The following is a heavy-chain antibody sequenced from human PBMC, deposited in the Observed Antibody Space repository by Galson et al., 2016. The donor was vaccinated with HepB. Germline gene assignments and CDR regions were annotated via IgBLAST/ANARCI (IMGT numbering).Heavy chain of an antibody. CDR1: GGTFSSYA. CDR3: AREDGAYCGGDCYYYYGMDV. Sequence: SVKVSCKASGGTFSSYAISWMRQAPGQGLQWMGGIIPIFGTANYAQKFQGRVTITADESTSTAYMELSSLRSEDTAVYYCAREDGAYCGGDCYYYYGMDVWGQGTTVTASS. CDR2: IIPIFGTA. J-gene: IGHJ6*02. D-gene: IGHD2-21*01. V-gene: IGHV1-69*13.